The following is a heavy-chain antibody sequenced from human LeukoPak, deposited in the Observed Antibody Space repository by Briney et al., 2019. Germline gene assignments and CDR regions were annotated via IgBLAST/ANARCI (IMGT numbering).Heavy chain of an antibody. CDR2: INHSGST. V-gene: IGHV4-34*01. J-gene: IGHJ5*02. D-gene: IGHD3-22*01. CDR1: GGSFSGYY. CDR3: AREDSSGYSP. Sequence: PSETLSLTCDVYGGSFSGYYWSWIRQPPGQGLEWIGEINHSGSTNYNPSLKSRVTISVDTSKNQFSLKLSSVTAADTAVYYCAREDSSGYSPWGQGTLVTVSS.